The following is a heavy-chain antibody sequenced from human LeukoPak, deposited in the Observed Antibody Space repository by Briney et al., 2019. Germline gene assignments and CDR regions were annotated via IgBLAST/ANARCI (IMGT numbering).Heavy chain of an antibody. CDR3: ASQNYYDSSGYYYRSGEGNYFDY. CDR1: GGSFSGYY. Sequence: KPSETLSLTCAVYGGSFSGYYWSWIRQPPGKGLEWIGEINHSGSTNYNPSLKSRVTISVDTSKNQFSLELSSVTAAGTAVYYCASQNYYDSSGYYYRSGEGNYFDYWGQGTLVTVSS. CDR2: INHSGST. D-gene: IGHD3-22*01. V-gene: IGHV4-34*01. J-gene: IGHJ4*02.